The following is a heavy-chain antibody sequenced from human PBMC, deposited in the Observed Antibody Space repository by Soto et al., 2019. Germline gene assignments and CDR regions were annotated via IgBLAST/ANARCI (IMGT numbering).Heavy chain of an antibody. D-gene: IGHD3-10*01. CDR3: AKDRRWFGRYGMDV. J-gene: IGHJ6*02. V-gene: IGHV3-74*01. Sequence: GGSRRLSCATSKFTFSSYWMHWVRQGPGKGLVWVSRINSDGSNTDYADSVKGRFTISRDNAKNTLYLQMNSLRAEDTAVYYCAKDRRWFGRYGMDVWGQGTTVTV. CDR1: KFTFSSYW. CDR2: INSDGSNT.